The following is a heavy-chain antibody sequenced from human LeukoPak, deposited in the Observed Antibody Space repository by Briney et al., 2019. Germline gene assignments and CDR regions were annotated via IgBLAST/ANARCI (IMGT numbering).Heavy chain of an antibody. V-gene: IGHV3-74*01. CDR3: ARLGDYDFWSGLIFDY. CDR1: GFTLSIYW. D-gene: IGHD3-3*01. CDR2: FNSDGSST. Sequence: GGSLRLSCAASGFTLSIYWMQWVRQAPGKGLVCVSRFNSDGSSTSYADSVKGRFTISRDNAKNTLYLQMNSLRAEDTAVYYCARLGDYDFWSGLIFDYWGQGTLVTVSS. J-gene: IGHJ4*02.